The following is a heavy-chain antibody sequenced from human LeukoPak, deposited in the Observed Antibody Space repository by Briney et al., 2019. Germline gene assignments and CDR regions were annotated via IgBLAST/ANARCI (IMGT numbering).Heavy chain of an antibody. CDR2: IYTSGST. J-gene: IGHJ5*02. V-gene: IGHV4-4*09. Sequence: SETLSLTCTVSGGSISSYYWSWIRQPPGKGLEWIGYIYTSGSTDYNPSLKSRVTISVDTSENQFSLKLSSVTAADTAVYYCARLDSGYYGYNWFDPWGQGTLVTVSS. D-gene: IGHD3-22*01. CDR1: GGSISSYY. CDR3: ARLDSGYYGYNWFDP.